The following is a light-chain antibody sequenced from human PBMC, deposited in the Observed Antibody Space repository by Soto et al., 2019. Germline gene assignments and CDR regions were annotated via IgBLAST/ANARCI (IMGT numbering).Light chain of an antibody. Sequence: EIVMTQSPATLSVSPGERATLSCRASQSVSSNLAWYQHTPGQAPRLLIYGASTRATGIPARFSGSGSGTDFTLTISSLQSEDFAVYFCQQYNFRWTFGQGTKVEMK. CDR2: GAS. V-gene: IGKV3-15*01. CDR1: QSVSSN. J-gene: IGKJ1*01. CDR3: QQYNFRWT.